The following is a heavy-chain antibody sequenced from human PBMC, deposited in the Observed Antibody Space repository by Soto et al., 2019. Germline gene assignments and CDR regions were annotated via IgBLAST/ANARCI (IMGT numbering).Heavy chain of an antibody. CDR3: AKNQERELPRVIDF. Sequence: PGGSLRLSCATSGLTFSNYAMSWVRQAPGGGLEWVSSMSGSSSTTYYADSVRGRFTISRDRSKNTLYLQMSSLRAEDTALYYCAKNQERELPRVIDFWGQGYLVTVSS. CDR2: MSGSSSTT. D-gene: IGHD1-7*01. CDR1: GLTFSNYA. J-gene: IGHJ4*02. V-gene: IGHV3-23*01.